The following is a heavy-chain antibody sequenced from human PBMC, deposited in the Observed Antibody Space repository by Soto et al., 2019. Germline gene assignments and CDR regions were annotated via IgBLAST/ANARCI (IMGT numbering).Heavy chain of an antibody. CDR2: INPNSGGT. Sequence: GASVKVSCKASGYTFPGYYMHCVRQAPGQGLEWMGWINPNSGGTNYAQKFQGRVTMTRDTSISTAYMELSRLRSDDTAVYYCATVPYGMYYFDYWGQGTLVTVSS. CDR3: ATVPYGMYYFDY. J-gene: IGHJ4*02. D-gene: IGHD3-16*01. CDR1: GYTFPGYY. V-gene: IGHV1-2*02.